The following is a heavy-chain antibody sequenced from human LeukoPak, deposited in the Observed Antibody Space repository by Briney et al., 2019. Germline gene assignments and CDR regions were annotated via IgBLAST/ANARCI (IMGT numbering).Heavy chain of an antibody. Sequence: GESLKISCKTSGYIFTTYWLGWVRQMPGKGLEWMGIIYPGDSDTRYSPSFQGQVTISADKSISTAYLQWSSLKASDTAMYYCARHDVLRGSGIWGQGTLVTVSS. V-gene: IGHV5-51*01. D-gene: IGHD3-10*01. CDR1: GYIFTTYW. CDR2: IYPGDSDT. J-gene: IGHJ4*02. CDR3: ARHDVLRGSGI.